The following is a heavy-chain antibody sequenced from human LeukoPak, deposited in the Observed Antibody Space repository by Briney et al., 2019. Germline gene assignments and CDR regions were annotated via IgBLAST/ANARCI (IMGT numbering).Heavy chain of an antibody. CDR1: GGSISSYY. J-gene: IGHJ3*02. CDR3: ARAFKGKSIAARRNAFDI. V-gene: IGHV4-59*01. CDR2: IYYSGST. Sequence: ASETLSLTCTVSGGSISSYYWSWIRQPPGKGLEWIGYIYYSGSTNYNPSLKSRVTISVDTSKNQFSLKLSSVTAADTAVYYCARAFKGKSIAARRNAFDIWGQGTMVTVSS. D-gene: IGHD6-6*01.